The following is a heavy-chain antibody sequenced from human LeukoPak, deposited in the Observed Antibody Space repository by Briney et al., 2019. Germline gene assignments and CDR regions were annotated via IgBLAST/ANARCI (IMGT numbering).Heavy chain of an antibody. V-gene: IGHV3-21*06. D-gene: IGHD3-22*01. Sequence: GGSLRLSCAASGFTFSNAWMNWVRQAPGKGLEWVSCIFSRSESILYADSVEGRFTIPRDNAKNLLYPQMDSLRVEDTAVYYCARDFFHSSESRPFDYWGQGTLVTVSS. CDR3: ARDFFHSSESRPFDY. CDR2: IFSRSESI. J-gene: IGHJ4*02. CDR1: GFTFSNAW.